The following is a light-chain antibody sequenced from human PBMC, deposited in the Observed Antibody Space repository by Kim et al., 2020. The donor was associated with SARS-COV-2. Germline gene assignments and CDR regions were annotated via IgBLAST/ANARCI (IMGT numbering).Light chain of an antibody. CDR1: SLRSSY. V-gene: IGLV3-19*01. CDR3: NYRDTRGNNSYV. Sequence: LGHTVRTTGQGDSLRSSYARWYQQKPRQPAVFVIYGKTNRTSGSPDSFSSYSAGNTGSLTTTGVQGADEDDYSCNYRDTRGNNSYVFGAGTKVTVL. CDR2: GKT. J-gene: IGLJ1*01.